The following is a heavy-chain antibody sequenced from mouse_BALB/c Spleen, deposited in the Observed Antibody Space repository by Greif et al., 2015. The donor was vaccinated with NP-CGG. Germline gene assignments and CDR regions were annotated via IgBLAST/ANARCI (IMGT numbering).Heavy chain of an antibody. D-gene: IGHD4-1*01. J-gene: IGHJ3*01. Sequence: EVMLVESGGGLVKPGGSLKLSCAASGFTFSSYAMSWVRQTPEKRLEWVASISSGGSTYYPDSVKGRFTISRGNARNILYLQMSSLRSEDTAMYYCARGGGLGQGFAYWGQGTLVTVSA. CDR3: ARGGGLGQGFAY. CDR2: ISSGGST. CDR1: GFTFSSYA. V-gene: IGHV5-6-5*01.